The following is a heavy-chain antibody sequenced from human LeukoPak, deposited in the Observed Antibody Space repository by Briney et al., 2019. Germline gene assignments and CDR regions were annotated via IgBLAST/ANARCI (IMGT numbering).Heavy chain of an antibody. V-gene: IGHV1-69*13. D-gene: IGHD3-22*01. CDR3: ASPVGYYDSSGYYC. Sequence: ASVKVSCKASGGTFSSYAISWVRQAPGQGLEWMGGIIPIFGTANYAQKFQGRVTITADESTSTAYMELSSLRSEDTAVYYCASPVGYYDSSGYYCWGQGTLVTVSS. CDR1: GGTFSSYA. J-gene: IGHJ4*02. CDR2: IIPIFGTA.